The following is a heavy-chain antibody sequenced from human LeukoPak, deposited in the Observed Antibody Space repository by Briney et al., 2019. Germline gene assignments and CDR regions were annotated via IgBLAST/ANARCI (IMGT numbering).Heavy chain of an antibody. CDR3: ARGGYSSSWYGENYFDY. J-gene: IGHJ4*02. Sequence: ASVKVSCKASGYTFTSYYMHWVRQAPGQGLEWMGIINPSGGSTSYAQKFQGGVTMTRDTSTSTVYMELSSLRSEDTAVYYCARGGYSSSWYGENYFDYWGQGTLVTVSS. D-gene: IGHD6-13*01. CDR2: INPSGGST. CDR1: GYTFTSYY. V-gene: IGHV1-46*01.